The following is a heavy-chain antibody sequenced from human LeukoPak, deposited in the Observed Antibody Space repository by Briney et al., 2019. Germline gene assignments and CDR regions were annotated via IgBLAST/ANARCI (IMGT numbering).Heavy chain of an antibody. CDR1: GFTFSSYS. CDR2: ISSSSSSI. J-gene: IGHJ3*02. CDR3: ARDRGTLRAFDM. V-gene: IGHV3-21*01. D-gene: IGHD5-12*01. Sequence: GGSLRLSCAASGFTFSSYSMNWVRQAPGKGLEWVSSISSSSSSIYYADSVKGRFTISRDNAKNSLYLQMNSVRAEDSAVCYCARDRGTLRAFDMWGQRTMVSVSS.